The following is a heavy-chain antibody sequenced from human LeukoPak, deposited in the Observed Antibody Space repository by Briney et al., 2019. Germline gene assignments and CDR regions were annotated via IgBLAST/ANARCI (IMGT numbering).Heavy chain of an antibody. CDR1: GFTFSSYG. CDR2: ISYDGSNK. CDR3: AKNGGLRYFDWYLGY. V-gene: IGHV3-30*18. J-gene: IGHJ4*02. D-gene: IGHD3-9*01. Sequence: GGSLRLSCAASGFTFSSYGMHWVRQAPGKGLEWVAVISYDGSNKYYADSVKGRFTISRDNPKNTLYLQMNSLRAEDTAVYYCAKNGGLRYFDWYLGYWGQGTLVTVSS.